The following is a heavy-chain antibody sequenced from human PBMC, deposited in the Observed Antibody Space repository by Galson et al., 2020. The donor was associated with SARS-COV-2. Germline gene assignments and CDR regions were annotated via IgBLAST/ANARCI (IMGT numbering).Heavy chain of an antibody. D-gene: IGHD4-4*01. CDR1: GFTFSSYG. J-gene: IGHJ4*02. CDR3: AKISQGNRRFDY. CDR2: ISYDGSNK. Sequence: TGGSLRLSCAASGFTFSSYGMHWVRQAPGKGLEWVAVISYDGSNKYYADSVKGRFTISRDNSKNTLYLQINSLRAEDTAVYYCAKISQGNRRFDYWGQGTLVTVSS. V-gene: IGHV3-30*18.